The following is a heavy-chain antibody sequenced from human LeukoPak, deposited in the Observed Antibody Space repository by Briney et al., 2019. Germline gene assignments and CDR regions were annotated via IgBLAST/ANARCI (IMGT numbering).Heavy chain of an antibody. CDR2: IIPIFGTA. CDR1: GGTFSSYA. V-gene: IGHV1-69*13. J-gene: IGHJ4*02. D-gene: IGHD4-17*01. Sequence: GASVKVSCKASGGTFSSYAISWVRQAPGQGLEWMGGIIPIFGTANYAQKFQGRVTITADESTSTAYMELRSLRSDDTAVYYCARADYGDYPFDYWGQGTLVTVSS. CDR3: ARADYGDYPFDY.